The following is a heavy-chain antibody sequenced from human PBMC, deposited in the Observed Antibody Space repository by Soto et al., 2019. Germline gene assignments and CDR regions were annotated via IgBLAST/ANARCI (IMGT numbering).Heavy chain of an antibody. J-gene: IGHJ5*02. CDR3: ARDIRRRDGYNLVWFDP. V-gene: IGHV1-69*13. CDR1: GGTFSSYA. Sequence: SVKVSCKASGGTFSSYAISWVRQAPGQGLEWMGGIIPIFGTANYAQKFQGRVTITADESTSTAYMELSSLRSEDTAVYYCARDIRRRDGYNLVWFDPWGQGTLVTVS. D-gene: IGHD5-12*01. CDR2: IIPIFGTA.